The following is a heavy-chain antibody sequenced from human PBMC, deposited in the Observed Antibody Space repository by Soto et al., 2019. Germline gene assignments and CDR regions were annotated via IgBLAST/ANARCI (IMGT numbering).Heavy chain of an antibody. V-gene: IGHV4-59*01. CDR2: IYHNEET. J-gene: IGHJ6*02. CDR3: AGDKGGEFLKGSGMDG. D-gene: IGHD3-10*01. CDR1: GDSITAYY. Sequence: QMQLQESGPGLVKPSETLSLICSVSGDSITAYYLSWLRQSPGKELEWIGYIYHNEETNYNPSLKSRVTISADTSRTQFSLRLSSVTAADTGVYSCAGDKGGEFLKGSGMDGWGQGTTVIVSS.